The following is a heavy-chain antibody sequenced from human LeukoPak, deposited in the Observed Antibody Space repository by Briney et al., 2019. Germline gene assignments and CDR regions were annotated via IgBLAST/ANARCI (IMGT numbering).Heavy chain of an antibody. CDR1: GGSISSYY. D-gene: IGHD3-9*01. Sequence: SETLSLTCTVSGGSISSYYWSWIRQPPGKGLEWIGYIYYSGSTNYNPSLKSRVTISVDTSKNQFSLKLSSVTAADTAVYYCAGHHFDWLLFDYWGQGTLVTVSS. CDR2: IYYSGST. CDR3: AGHHFDWLLFDY. J-gene: IGHJ4*02. V-gene: IGHV4-59*01.